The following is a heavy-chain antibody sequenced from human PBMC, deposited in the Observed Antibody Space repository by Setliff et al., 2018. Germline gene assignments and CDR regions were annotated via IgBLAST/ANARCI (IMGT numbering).Heavy chain of an antibody. V-gene: IGHV3-74*01. J-gene: IGHJ4*02. CDR3: ASQYSVGWPPVDN. CDR2: VNGDGSST. CDR1: GFTFSNHW. D-gene: IGHD1-26*01. Sequence: PGGSLRLSCVASGFTFSNHWMHWVRQAPGKGLVWVSRVNGDGSSTVYADSVKGRFTISRDNAENTLYLQTNSLRAEDTAVYYCASQYSVGWPPVDNWGQGTLVTVSS.